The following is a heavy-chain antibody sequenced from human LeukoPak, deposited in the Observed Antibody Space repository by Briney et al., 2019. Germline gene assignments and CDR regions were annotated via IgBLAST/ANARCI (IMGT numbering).Heavy chain of an antibody. Sequence: SQTLSLTCTVSGGSISSGSYSWSWIRQPAGKGLEWIGRIYTSGSTNYHPSLKSRVTISVDTSKNQFSLKLSSVTAADTAVYYCARQYGGNPDAFDIWGQGTMVTVSS. CDR3: ARQYGGNPDAFDI. J-gene: IGHJ3*02. CDR1: GGSISSGSYS. V-gene: IGHV4-61*02. D-gene: IGHD4-23*01. CDR2: IYTSGST.